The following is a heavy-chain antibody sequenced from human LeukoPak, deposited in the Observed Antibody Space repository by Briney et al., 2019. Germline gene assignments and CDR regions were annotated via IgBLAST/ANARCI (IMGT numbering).Heavy chain of an antibody. Sequence: SETLSLTCAVYGGSFSGYYWSWIHQPPGKGLEWIGEINHSGSTNYNPSLKSRVTISVDTSKNQFSLKLSSVTAADTAVYYCARRGSSWYRWFDPWGQGTLVTVSS. CDR2: INHSGST. D-gene: IGHD6-13*01. CDR3: ARRGSSWYRWFDP. J-gene: IGHJ5*02. V-gene: IGHV4-34*01. CDR1: GGSFSGYY.